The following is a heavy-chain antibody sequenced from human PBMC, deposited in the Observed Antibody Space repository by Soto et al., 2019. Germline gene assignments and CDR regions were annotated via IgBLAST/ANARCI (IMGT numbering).Heavy chain of an antibody. Sequence: QVQLVQSGAEVKKPGSSVKVSCKASGGTFSSYTISWVRQAPGQGPEWMGRIIPILGIANYAQKFQGRVTITADKSTSTAYMELSSLRSEDTAVYYCARVAAGRIDYWGQGTLVTVSS. V-gene: IGHV1-69*02. J-gene: IGHJ4*02. D-gene: IGHD6-13*01. CDR1: GGTFSSYT. CDR2: IIPILGIA. CDR3: ARVAAGRIDY.